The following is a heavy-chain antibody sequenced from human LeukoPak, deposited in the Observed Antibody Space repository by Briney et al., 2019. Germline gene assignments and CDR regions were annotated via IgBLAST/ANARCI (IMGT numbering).Heavy chain of an antibody. CDR2: VYYSGSG. Sequence: SETLSLTCTVSDDSIKSHFWTWIRQPPGKGLEWIGYVYYSGSGSSNPSLKSRLTMSVDTSKSEFYLNLNSVTTADTAMYYCARGSRRHYDGSGYYFGEFDYWGQGILVTVSS. CDR1: DDSIKSHF. V-gene: IGHV4-59*11. D-gene: IGHD3-22*01. CDR3: ARGSRRHYDGSGYYFGEFDY. J-gene: IGHJ4*02.